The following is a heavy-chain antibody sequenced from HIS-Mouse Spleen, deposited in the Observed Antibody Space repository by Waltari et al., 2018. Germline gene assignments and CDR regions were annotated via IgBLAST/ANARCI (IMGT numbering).Heavy chain of an antibody. CDR3: ARYSSSSGVDY. D-gene: IGHD6-6*01. J-gene: IGHJ4*02. Sequence: QLPLVASGGGVVQPGRSVSLSCAASGFAFSPYGMPWVRQAPGKGLGWVAVIWYDGSNKYYADSVKGRFTISRDNSKNTLYLQMNSLRAEDTAVYYCARYSSSSGVDYWGQGTLVTVSS. V-gene: IGHV3-33*01. CDR1: GFAFSPYG. CDR2: IWYDGSNK.